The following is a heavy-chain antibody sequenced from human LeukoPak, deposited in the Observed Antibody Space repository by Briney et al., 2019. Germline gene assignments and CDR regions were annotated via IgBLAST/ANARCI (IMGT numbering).Heavy chain of an antibody. D-gene: IGHD6-13*01. CDR1: GYSFTSYW. V-gene: IGHV5-51*01. CDR2: IYPGDSDT. Sequence: GESLKIPCKGSGYSFTSYWIGWVRQMPGKGLEWMGIIYPGDSDTRYSPSFQGQVTISADKSISTAYLQWSSLKASDTAMYYCARPSSSWYSPFDYWGQGTLVTVSS. CDR3: ARPSSSWYSPFDY. J-gene: IGHJ4*02.